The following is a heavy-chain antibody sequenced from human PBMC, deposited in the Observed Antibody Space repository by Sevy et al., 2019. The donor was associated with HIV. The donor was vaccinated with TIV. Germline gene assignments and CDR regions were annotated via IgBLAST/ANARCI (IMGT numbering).Heavy chain of an antibody. CDR3: ARKRAYGSGSYSQDAFDI. V-gene: IGHV3-7*01. CDR1: GFTFSSYW. Sequence: GGSLRLSCAASGFTFSSYWMSWVRRAPGKGLEWVASLKQDGSEKDYVDSVKGRFTISRDNAKNSLYLQMNSLRAEDTAVYYCARKRAYGSGSYSQDAFDIWGQGTMVTVSS. CDR2: LKQDGSEK. J-gene: IGHJ3*02. D-gene: IGHD3-10*01.